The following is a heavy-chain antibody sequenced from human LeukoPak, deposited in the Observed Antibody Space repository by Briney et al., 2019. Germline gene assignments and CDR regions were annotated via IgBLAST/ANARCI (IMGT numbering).Heavy chain of an antibody. V-gene: IGHV4-4*09. CDR3: ARRRIGYCSSTSCSPYGYYMDV. J-gene: IGHJ6*03. CDR2: IYTSGST. D-gene: IGHD2-2*01. Sequence: SETLSLTCTVSGGSISSYYWSWIRQPPGKGLEWIGYIYTSGSTNYNPSLKSRVTISVDTSKNQFSLKLSSVTAADTAVYYCARRRIGYCSSTSCSPYGYYMDVWGKGTTVTVS. CDR1: GGSISSYY.